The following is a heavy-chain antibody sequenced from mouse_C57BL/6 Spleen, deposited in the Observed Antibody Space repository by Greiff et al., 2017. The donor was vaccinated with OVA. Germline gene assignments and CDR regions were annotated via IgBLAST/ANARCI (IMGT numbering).Heavy chain of an antibody. J-gene: IGHJ4*01. V-gene: IGHV5-9-1*02. Sequence: EVMLVESGEGLVKPVGSLKLSCAASGFTFSSYAMSWVRQTPEKRLEWVAYISSGGDYIYYADTVKGRFTISRDNARNTLYLQMSSLKSEDTAMYYCTREGIYDGYPYAMDYWGQGTSVTVSS. CDR3: TREGIYDGYPYAMDY. D-gene: IGHD2-3*01. CDR2: ISSGGDYI. CDR1: GFTFSSYA.